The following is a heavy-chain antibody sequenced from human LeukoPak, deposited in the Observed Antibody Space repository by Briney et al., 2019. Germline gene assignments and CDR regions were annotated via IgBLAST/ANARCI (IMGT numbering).Heavy chain of an antibody. CDR2: IKPKTDGETT. J-gene: IGHJ4*02. D-gene: IGHD2-21*01. Sequence: GGSLRLSCAASGSTFTTYWMHWVRQAPGKGLEWVGRIKPKTDGETTEYAAPVKDRFSISRDDSKSMMYLQMNSLKTEDTAVYYCITPLPYSAQGGQGTLVTVSS. V-gene: IGHV3-15*07. CDR3: ITPLPYSAQ. CDR1: GSTFTTYW.